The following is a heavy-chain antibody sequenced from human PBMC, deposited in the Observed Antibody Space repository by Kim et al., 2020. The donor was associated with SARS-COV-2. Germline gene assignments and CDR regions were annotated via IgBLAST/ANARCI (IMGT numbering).Heavy chain of an antibody. CDR3: ARDVRYYMDV. CDR1: GGSISSGGYY. V-gene: IGHV4-31*03. CDR2: IYYSGST. J-gene: IGHJ6*03. Sequence: SETLSLTCTVSGGSISSGGYYWSWIRQHPGKGLEWIGYIYYSGSTYYNPSLKSRVTISVDTSKNQFSLKLSSVTAADTAVYYCARDVRYYMDVWGKGTTVTVSS.